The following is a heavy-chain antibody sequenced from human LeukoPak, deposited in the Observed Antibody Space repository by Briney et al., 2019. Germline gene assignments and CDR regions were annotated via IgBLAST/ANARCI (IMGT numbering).Heavy chain of an antibody. CDR1: GGSISSYY. CDR2: VSYGGNT. V-gene: IGHV4-59*01. J-gene: IGHJ4*02. Sequence: SETLSLICTVSGGSISSYYWNWIRQPPGKGLEWIGYVSYGGNTNYNPSLKSRVTISVDTSKNQFSLKLTSVTAADTAVYYCARGAELPDYWGQGTLVTVSS. CDR3: ARGAELPDY. D-gene: IGHD2-15*01.